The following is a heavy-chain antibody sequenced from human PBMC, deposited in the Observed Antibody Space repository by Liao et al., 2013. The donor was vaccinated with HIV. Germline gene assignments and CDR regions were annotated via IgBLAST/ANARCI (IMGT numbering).Heavy chain of an antibody. J-gene: IGHJ4*02. D-gene: IGHD3-3*01. CDR3: AIYDFWSGYYDY. Sequence: QVQLQQWGAGLLKPSETLSLTCAVYGGSFSGYYWSWIRQPPGKGLEWIGEINHSGSTNYNPSLKSRVTISVDTSKNQFSLKLSSVTAADTAVYYCAIYDFWSGYYDYWGQGTLVTVSS. V-gene: IGHV4-34*01. CDR2: INHSGST. CDR1: GGSFSGYY.